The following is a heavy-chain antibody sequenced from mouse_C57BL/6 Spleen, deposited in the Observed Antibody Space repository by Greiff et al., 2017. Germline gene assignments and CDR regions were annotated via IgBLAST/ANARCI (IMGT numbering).Heavy chain of an antibody. CDR2: IDPSDSET. CDR1: GYTFTSYW. J-gene: IGHJ3*01. V-gene: IGHV1-52*01. CDR3: ARFNYDGYLAY. Sequence: QVQLQQSGAELVRPGSSVTLSCKASGYTFTSYWMHWVKQRPIQGLEWIVNIDPSDSETHYNQKFKDKATLTVDKSSSTAYMQLSSLTSEDSAVYYCARFNYDGYLAYWGQGTLVTVSA. D-gene: IGHD2-3*01.